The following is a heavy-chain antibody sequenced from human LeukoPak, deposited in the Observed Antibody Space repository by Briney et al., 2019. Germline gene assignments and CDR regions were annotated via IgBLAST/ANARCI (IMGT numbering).Heavy chain of an antibody. CDR1: GFTFYNYG. V-gene: IGHV3-48*04. CDR2: ISSSGSII. J-gene: IGHJ4*02. Sequence: GTLRLSCAASGFTFYNYGMNWVRQAPGNGLEWVSYISSSGSIIYYADSVKGRFTISRDNAKNSLYLQMNSLRSDDTAVYYCAREVGIVAYTNWGQGTLVTVSS. D-gene: IGHD2-15*01. CDR3: AREVGIVAYTN.